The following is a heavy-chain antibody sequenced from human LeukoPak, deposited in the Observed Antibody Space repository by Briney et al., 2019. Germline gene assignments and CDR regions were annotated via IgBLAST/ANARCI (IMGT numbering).Heavy chain of an antibody. V-gene: IGHV1-2*02. CDR3: ARDGGSTGDIVVVVAATREKDDAFDI. Sequence: ASATVSCKASGYNFTGYYLHWVRQAPGQGLEWMGWINPNTGGTNYAQKFQGRVTMTRDTSISTAYMELSRLRSDDTAVYYCARDGGSTGDIVVVVAATREKDDAFDIWGQGTMVTVSS. CDR2: INPNTGGT. J-gene: IGHJ3*02. D-gene: IGHD2-15*01. CDR1: GYNFTGYY.